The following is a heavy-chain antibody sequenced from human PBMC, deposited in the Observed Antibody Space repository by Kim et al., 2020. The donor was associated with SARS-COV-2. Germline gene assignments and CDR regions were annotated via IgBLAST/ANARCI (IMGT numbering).Heavy chain of an antibody. CDR1: GGSIGTYY. Sequence: SETLSLTCTVSGGSIGTYYWSWIRQPPGKGLEWIGYIYYSGSTNYNPPLKSRVTISVTTYKNQFSLKLTSVTAADTAVYYCERHAWQTAMVLHPPYYYFFYMDVWGKGTTVTVSS. V-gene: IGHV4-59*08. CDR2: IYYSGST. CDR3: ERHAWQTAMVLHPPYYYFFYMDV. D-gene: IGHD5-18*01. J-gene: IGHJ6*03.